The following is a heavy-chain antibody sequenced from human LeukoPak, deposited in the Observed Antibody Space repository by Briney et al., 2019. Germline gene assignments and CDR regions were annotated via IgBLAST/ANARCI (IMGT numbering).Heavy chain of an antibody. D-gene: IGHD2-2*01. CDR2: IKQDGSEK. J-gene: IGHJ4*02. Sequence: PGGPLRPSFPPSGFTFSSFGLTWFRQPPGKGLGGVANIKQDGSEKYYVDSVKGRFTISRDNAKNSLYLQMNSLRAEDTAVYYCARESTSSYYFDYWGQGTLVTVSS. CDR3: ARESTSSYYFDY. V-gene: IGHV3-7*01. CDR1: GFTFSSFG.